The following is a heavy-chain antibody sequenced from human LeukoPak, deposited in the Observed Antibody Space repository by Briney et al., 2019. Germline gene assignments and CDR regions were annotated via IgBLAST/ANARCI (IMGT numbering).Heavy chain of an antibody. D-gene: IGHD3-22*01. CDR2: IRYDGSNK. CDR3: ARKYYYDSSGYDAYFDY. CDR1: GFTFSSYG. V-gene: IGHV3-30*02. J-gene: IGHJ4*02. Sequence: GGSLRLSCAASGFTFSSYGMHWVRQAPGKRLEWVAFIRYDGSNKYYADSVKGRFTISRDNAKNSLYLQMNSLRAEDTAVYYCARKYYYDSSGYDAYFDYWGQGTLVTVSS.